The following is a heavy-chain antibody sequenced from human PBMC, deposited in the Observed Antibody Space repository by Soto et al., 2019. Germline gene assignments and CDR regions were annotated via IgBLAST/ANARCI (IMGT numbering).Heavy chain of an antibody. CDR3: ARARTQMGLRYHYYYYMDV. CDR1: GFTFSSYG. J-gene: IGHJ6*03. V-gene: IGHV3-33*01. CDR2: IWYDGSNK. Sequence: GGSLRLSCAASGFTFSSYGMHWVRQAPGKGLEWVAVIWYDGSNKYYADSVKGRFTISRDNSKNTLYLQMNSLRAEDTAVYYCARARTQMGLRYHYYYYMDVWGKGTTVTVSS. D-gene: IGHD2-21*02.